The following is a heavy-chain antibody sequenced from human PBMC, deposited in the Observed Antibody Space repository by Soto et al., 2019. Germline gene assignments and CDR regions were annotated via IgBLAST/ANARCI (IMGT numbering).Heavy chain of an antibody. V-gene: IGHV3-49*04. CDR2: IRRNIDDETT. D-gene: IGHD3-16*01. CDR1: GFTLGDYI. J-gene: IGHJ4*02. CDR3: TRVISYYEDSVPYDAPDY. Sequence: PGGSLRLSCAASGFTLGDYIMGWVRQAPGMGLEWVGYIRRNIDDETTEYAASVKGRFSISRDDSKSVAYLQMDSLKIGDTGVYYCTRVISYYEDSVPYDAPDYWGQGTLVTVSS.